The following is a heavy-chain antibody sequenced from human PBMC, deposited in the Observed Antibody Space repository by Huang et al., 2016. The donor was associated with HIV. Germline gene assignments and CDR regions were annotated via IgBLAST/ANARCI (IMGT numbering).Heavy chain of an antibody. D-gene: IGHD6-19*01. V-gene: IGHV3-7*01. CDR2: IKQDGSEK. Sequence: EVQLVESGGGLVQPGGSLRVSCAASGFSISTYWMSWVGQSTGKGLEGEASIKQDGSEKDYVDAVKGRFIISRDNAKNSLYLQMNSLRAEDTAVYYCTRGPLGWLVHRYFYHWGQGTLVTVSS. CDR3: TRGPLGWLVHRYFYH. J-gene: IGHJ1*01. CDR1: GFSISTYW.